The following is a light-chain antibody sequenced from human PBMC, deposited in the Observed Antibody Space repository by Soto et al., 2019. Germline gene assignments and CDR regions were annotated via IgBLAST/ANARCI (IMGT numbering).Light chain of an antibody. Sequence: QSVLTQPPSASGTPGQRVFISCSGSSSNIGGTNYAYWYQQLPGAAPKLLIYRNTYRPSGVPDRFSGSRSATSASLTITGLQAEDEADYYCQSYDRSLSGSFFGTGTKLTVL. V-gene: IGLV1-40*01. CDR2: RNT. J-gene: IGLJ1*01. CDR3: QSYDRSLSGSF. CDR1: SSNIGGTNY.